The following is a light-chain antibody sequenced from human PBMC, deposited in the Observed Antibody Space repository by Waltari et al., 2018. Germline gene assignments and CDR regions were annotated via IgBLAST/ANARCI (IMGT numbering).Light chain of an antibody. CDR2: AAS. CDR1: QTISHY. J-gene: IGKJ2*01. V-gene: IGKV1-39*01. Sequence: DIRMTQSPSSLSAFLGDRVTISCRSSQTISHYLNWYQQKPGKAPKLLIFAASTLQSGVPSRVTGAGSGTNFTLTISSLQPEDFATYYCHQSYSPLNSFGQGTKLEIK. CDR3: HQSYSPLNS.